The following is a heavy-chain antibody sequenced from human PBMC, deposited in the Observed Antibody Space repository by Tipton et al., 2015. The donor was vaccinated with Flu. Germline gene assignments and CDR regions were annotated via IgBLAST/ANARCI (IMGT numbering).Heavy chain of an antibody. CDR2: MYHSGST. V-gene: IGHV4-38-2*01. CDR1: GYSISSGYY. J-gene: IGHJ4*02. CDR3: ARGTGYGTYFDS. Sequence: TLSLTCAVSGYSISSGYYWGWIRQPPGKGLEWIGSMYHSGSTYYNPSLKSRVTISVDRSKNQFSLKVKSVTAADTAVYYCARGTGYGTYFDSWGRGTLVTVSS. D-gene: IGHD5-12*01.